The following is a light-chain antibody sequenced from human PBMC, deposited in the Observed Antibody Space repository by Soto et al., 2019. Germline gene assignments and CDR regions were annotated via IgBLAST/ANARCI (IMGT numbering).Light chain of an antibody. V-gene: IGKV3-20*01. CDR1: QSINHKY. Sequence: EIVLTPSPGTLSLSPGERATLSCRASQSINHKYLAWFQQEPGQTPRLLIHSVSIRATGIPDRFSGSGSGTDFTLTISRLEPEDFAVYYCQLYSGSPWTFGRGTKV. CDR3: QLYSGSPWT. J-gene: IGKJ1*01. CDR2: SVS.